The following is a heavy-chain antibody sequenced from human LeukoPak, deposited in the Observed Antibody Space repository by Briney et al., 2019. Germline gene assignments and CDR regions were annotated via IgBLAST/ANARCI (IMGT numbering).Heavy chain of an antibody. J-gene: IGHJ3*02. D-gene: IGHD3-16*02. CDR2: ISGSGGLT. CDR3: AKGYYDYIWGSYRSDAFDI. Sequence: GGSLRLSCAASGFPFNSYVMTWVRQAPRKGLEWVSVISGSGGLTYHADSVKGRFTVSRDNSKNTLYLQMNSLRAEDTAVYSCAKGYYDYIWGSYRSDAFDIWGQGTMVTVSS. V-gene: IGHV3-23*01. CDR1: GFPFNSYV.